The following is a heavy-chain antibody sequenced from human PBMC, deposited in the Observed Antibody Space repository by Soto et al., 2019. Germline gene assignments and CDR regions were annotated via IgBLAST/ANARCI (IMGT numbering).Heavy chain of an antibody. J-gene: IGHJ3*02. CDR3: AKDYSSGYYAFDI. CDR2: ISSGGDT. Sequence: EVQLLESGGGLVQPGGSLRLSCAPSGFTFTTYAMSWVRQGPGKGLEWVSSISSGGDTYYADSVKGRFTISRDSSKNTLYLQMNNLSAEDTATSYCAKDYSSGYYAFDIRGRGTMVTVSS. V-gene: IGHV3-23*01. D-gene: IGHD3-22*01. CDR1: GFTFTTYA.